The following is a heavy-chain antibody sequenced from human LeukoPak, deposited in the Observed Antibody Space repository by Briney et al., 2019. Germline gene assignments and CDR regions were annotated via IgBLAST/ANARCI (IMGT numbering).Heavy chain of an antibody. CDR3: ARGVVTAYYYYYYMDV. V-gene: IGHV4-34*01. D-gene: IGHD4-23*01. Sequence: PSETLSLTCAVYGGSFSGYYWSWIRQPPGKGPEWIGEINHSGSTNYNPSLKSRVTISVDTSKNQFSLKLSSVTAADTAVYYCARGVVTAYYYYYYMDVWGKGTTVTVSS. CDR1: GGSFSGYY. J-gene: IGHJ6*03. CDR2: INHSGST.